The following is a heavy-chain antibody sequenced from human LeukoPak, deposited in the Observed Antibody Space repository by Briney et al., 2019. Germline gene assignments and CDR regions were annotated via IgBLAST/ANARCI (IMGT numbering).Heavy chain of an antibody. D-gene: IGHD2-21*02. CDR3: AKTRSHCGGDCYSRGYFDY. J-gene: IGHJ4*02. CDR1: GFTFSSYA. Sequence: GGSLRLSCAASGFTFSSYAMSWVRQAPGKGLECVSAISGSGGGTYYADSVKGRFTISRDNSKNTLYLQMNSLRAEDTAVYYCAKTRSHCGGDCYSRGYFDYWGQGTLVTVSS. V-gene: IGHV3-23*01. CDR2: ISGSGGGT.